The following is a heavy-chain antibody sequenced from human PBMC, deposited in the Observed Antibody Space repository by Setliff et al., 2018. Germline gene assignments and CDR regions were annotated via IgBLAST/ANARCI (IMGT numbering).Heavy chain of an antibody. CDR2: ISGDSDTR. CDR3: ARARGRNYMDV. Sequence: GGSLRLSCAASGLTFSSYWMSWVRQTPGKGLEWVSYISGDSDTRYYADSVKGRFTISRDNARNSLYLQMNSLRAEDTGVYYCARARGRNYMDVWGKGTTVTVSS. V-gene: IGHV3-48*01. J-gene: IGHJ6*03. CDR1: GLTFSSYW.